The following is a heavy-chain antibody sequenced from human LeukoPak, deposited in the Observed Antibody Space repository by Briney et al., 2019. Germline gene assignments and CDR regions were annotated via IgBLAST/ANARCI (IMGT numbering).Heavy chain of an antibody. V-gene: IGHV4-61*01. D-gene: IGHD3-22*01. J-gene: IGHJ4*02. CDR2: IYYSGST. CDR3: AGDSADSSGPSDDLFFDY. CDR1: GGSVSSGSYY. Sequence: SETLSLTCTVSGGSVSSGSYYWSWIRQPPGKGLEWIGYIYYSGSTNYNPSLKSRVTISVDTSKNQFSLKLSSVTAADTAVYYCAGDSADSSGPSDDLFFDYWGQGTLVTVSS.